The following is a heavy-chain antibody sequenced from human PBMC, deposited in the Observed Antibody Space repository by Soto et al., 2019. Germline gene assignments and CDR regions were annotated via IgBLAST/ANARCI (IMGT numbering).Heavy chain of an antibody. CDR1: GLRLKHYW. J-gene: IGHJ4*02. Sequence: WSRELYCAATGLRLKHYWIALVRQSAGKGLVWIARNNDEGSSTTYADCVTCRFTGSTDNSKNTLDTEMNSLGVEDTAVYVCARDAEQSDSSSGVYWRRGNLV. CDR3: ARDAEQSDSSSGVY. D-gene: IGHD6-6*01. V-gene: IGHV3-74*01. CDR2: NNDEGSST.